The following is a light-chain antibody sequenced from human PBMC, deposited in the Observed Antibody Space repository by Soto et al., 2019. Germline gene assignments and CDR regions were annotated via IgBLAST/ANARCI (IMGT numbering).Light chain of an antibody. V-gene: IGLV2-14*01. CDR2: DVS. J-gene: IGLJ2*01. CDR1: SSDVGGYNY. Sequence: SALTQPASVSGSPGQSITISCTGTSSDVGGYNYVSWYQQHPGKAPKLMIYDVSNRPSGVSNRFSGSKSGNTASLTISGRQAEDEADYYCSSYTSSSTLVFGGGTQLTVL. CDR3: SSYTSSSTLV.